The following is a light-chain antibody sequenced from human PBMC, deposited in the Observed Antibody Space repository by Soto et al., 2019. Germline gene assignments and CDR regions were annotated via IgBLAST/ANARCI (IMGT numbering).Light chain of an antibody. CDR1: QSISNW. CDR2: HAA. V-gene: IGKV1-5*01. J-gene: IGKJ1*01. CDR3: EHSQRRT. Sequence: DIPSTLPTPILSAYVEDRVTTTGPASQSISNWLAWYQQKPGTAPKVLIYHAANLQSGVPSRFSGRGSGTDFTLTISSLQPDDFATYYGEHSQRRTFGQGTKVDIK.